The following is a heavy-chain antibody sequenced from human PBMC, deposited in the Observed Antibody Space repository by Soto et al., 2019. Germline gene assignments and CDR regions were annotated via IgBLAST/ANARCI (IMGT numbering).Heavy chain of an antibody. J-gene: IGHJ6*02. CDR2: IIPIFGTA. CDR3: ARGYYGGNSGLYYYYYGMAV. CDR1: GGTFSSYA. Sequence: SVKVSCKASGGTFSSYAISWVRQAPGQGLEWMGGIIPIFGTANYAQKFQGRVTITADESTSTAYMELSSLRSEDTAVYYCARGYYGGNSGLYYYYYGMAVWGQGTRVTVSS. D-gene: IGHD4-17*01. V-gene: IGHV1-69*13.